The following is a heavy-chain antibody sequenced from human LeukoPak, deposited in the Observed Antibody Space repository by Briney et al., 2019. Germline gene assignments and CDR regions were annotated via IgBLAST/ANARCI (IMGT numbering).Heavy chain of an antibody. Sequence: GGSLRLSCAASGFTFSNYNMTWVRQAPGKGLEWVSVISSSSRYKYYADSVKGRFTISRDNAKNSLYLQMNSLRAEDTAVYSCARVSTAVSLAIDYWGQGTLVTVST. CDR3: ARVSTAVSLAIDY. CDR1: GFTFSNYN. CDR2: ISSSSRYK. D-gene: IGHD6-13*01. J-gene: IGHJ4*02. V-gene: IGHV3-21*06.